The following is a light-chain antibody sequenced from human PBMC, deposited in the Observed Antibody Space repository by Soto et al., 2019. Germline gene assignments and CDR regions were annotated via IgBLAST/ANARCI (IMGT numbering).Light chain of an antibody. CDR2: GAS. Sequence: EIVMTQSPATLSVSPGERATLSCRASQSVSSNLAWYQQKPGQAPRLLIYGASTRATGIPARFSGSGSGTKFTLTISSLQSEDFAVYYCQQYNNWWTVGQGTKVDIK. V-gene: IGKV3-15*01. CDR3: QQYNNWWT. CDR1: QSVSSN. J-gene: IGKJ1*01.